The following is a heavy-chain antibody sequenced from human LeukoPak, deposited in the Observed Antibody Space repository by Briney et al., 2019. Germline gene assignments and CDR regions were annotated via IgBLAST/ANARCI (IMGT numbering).Heavy chain of an antibody. CDR1: GGSISSGGYY. J-gene: IGHJ4*02. Sequence: PSETLSLTCTVSGGSISSGGYYWSWIRQHPGKGLEWIGYIYYSGSTYYNPSLKSRVTISVDTSKNQFSLKLSSVTAADTAVYYCARRATIFGVVIHNYFDYWGQGTLVTVSS. V-gene: IGHV4-31*03. CDR2: IYYSGST. CDR3: ARRATIFGVVIHNYFDY. D-gene: IGHD3-3*01.